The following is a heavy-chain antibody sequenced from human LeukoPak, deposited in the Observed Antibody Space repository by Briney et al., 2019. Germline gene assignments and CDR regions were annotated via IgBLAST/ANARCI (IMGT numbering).Heavy chain of an antibody. Sequence: SETLSLTCTVSGGSISSYYWSWIRQPPGKGLEWIGYIYYSGSTNYNPSLKSRVTISVDTSRNQFSLKLSSVTAADTAVYYCARAMFSWYYFDYWGQGTLVTVSS. CDR3: ARAMFSWYYFDY. CDR2: IYYSGST. CDR1: GGSISSYY. J-gene: IGHJ4*02. D-gene: IGHD6-13*01. V-gene: IGHV4-59*01.